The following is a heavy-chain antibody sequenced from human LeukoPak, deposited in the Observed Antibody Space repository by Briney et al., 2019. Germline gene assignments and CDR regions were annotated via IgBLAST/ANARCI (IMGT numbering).Heavy chain of an antibody. Sequence: SETLSLTCTVSGDSISSHYGSWIRQSPGKGLEWIGYVHYSGGATYNPSLKSRVTISVATSKTQFSLKLSSVAAADTAVYYCAREYCTTTCYFDYWGQGMLVTVSS. J-gene: IGHJ4*02. V-gene: IGHV4-59*11. D-gene: IGHD2-8*01. CDR1: GDSISSHY. CDR2: VHYSGGA. CDR3: AREYCTTTCYFDY.